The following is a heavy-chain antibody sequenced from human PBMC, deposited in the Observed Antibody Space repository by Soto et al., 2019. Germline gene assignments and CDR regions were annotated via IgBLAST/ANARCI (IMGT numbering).Heavy chain of an antibody. CDR2: TSYDGDKE. CDR1: GFTFSNYG. D-gene: IGHD3-10*01. Sequence: LRLSCAASGFTFSNYGMHWVRQAPGKGLEWVAVTSYDGDKEYYADSVKGRFTISRDNSKNTLYLQMNSLRVEDTAVYYCAKDIALVRGVIIDLDVWGQGTTVTVSS. CDR3: AKDIALVRGVIIDLDV. V-gene: IGHV3-30*18. J-gene: IGHJ6*02.